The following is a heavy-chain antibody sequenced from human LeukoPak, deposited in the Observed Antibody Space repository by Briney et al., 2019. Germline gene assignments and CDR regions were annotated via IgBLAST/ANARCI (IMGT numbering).Heavy chain of an antibody. J-gene: IGHJ4*02. CDR1: GYTFTSYG. Sequence: SCKASGYTFTSYGITWVRQAPGKGLEWVSSITSSSSYIYYADSVKGRFTISRDNAKNSLYLQMNSLRAEDTAVYYCARHVVAVGFDYWGQGTLVTVSS. V-gene: IGHV3-21*01. D-gene: IGHD3-22*01. CDR2: ITSSSSYI. CDR3: ARHVVAVGFDY.